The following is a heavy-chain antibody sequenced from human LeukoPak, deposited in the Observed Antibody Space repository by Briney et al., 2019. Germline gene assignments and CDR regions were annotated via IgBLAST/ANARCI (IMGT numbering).Heavy chain of an antibody. J-gene: IGHJ6*03. CDR3: ARVKGSELRFLEWSKGGFNYYYYMDV. CDR1: GGTFSSYA. Sequence: SVKVSCKASGGTFSSYAISWVRQAPGQGLEWMGGIIPIFGTANYAQKFQGRVTITADESTSTAYMELRSLRSDDTAVYYCARVKGSELRFLEWSKGGFNYYYYMDVWGKGTTVTVSS. CDR2: IIPIFGTA. V-gene: IGHV1-69*01. D-gene: IGHD3-3*01.